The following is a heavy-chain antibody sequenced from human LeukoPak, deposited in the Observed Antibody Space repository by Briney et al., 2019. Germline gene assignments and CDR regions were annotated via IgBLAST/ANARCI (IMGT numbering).Heavy chain of an antibody. J-gene: IGHJ5*02. D-gene: IGHD3-3*01. CDR2: IKQDGSEV. Sequence: PGGSLRLSCAASGFSISSYYMSWVRQTPGKGLEWVANIKQDGSEVRYVDSVKGRFTISRDNSKNTLYLQMNSLRAEDTAVYYCAKDPSYYDFWSGPVPYNWFDPWGQGTLVSVSS. V-gene: IGHV3-7*03. CDR1: GFSISSYY. CDR3: AKDPSYYDFWSGPVPYNWFDP.